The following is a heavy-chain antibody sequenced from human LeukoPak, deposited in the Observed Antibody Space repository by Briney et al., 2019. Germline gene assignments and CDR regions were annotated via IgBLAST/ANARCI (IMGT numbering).Heavy chain of an antibody. CDR1: GLTFSSYS. D-gene: IGHD2-2*01. V-gene: IGHV3-21*01. CDR2: IISSSSYI. Sequence: GGSLILSCAASGLTFSSYSMNWVRQAPGKGLGWVSSIISSSSYIHYADSVKGRFTISRDNAKNSLYLQMNSLRAEGTAVYYCARAPPRYCSSTSCLNAFDIWGQGTMVTVSS. J-gene: IGHJ3*02. CDR3: ARAPPRYCSSTSCLNAFDI.